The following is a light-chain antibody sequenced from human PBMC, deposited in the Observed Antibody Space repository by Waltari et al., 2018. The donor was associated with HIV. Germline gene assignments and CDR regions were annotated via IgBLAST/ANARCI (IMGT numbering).Light chain of an antibody. Sequence: DIVMTQSPLSLPVTPGEPASISCTSNQSLHRNAYNHVNLYLQRPGQSPQLLIYLGSIRASGVPDRFTGSGFGTDFTLKINRVAAEDDGLYYCMQALQTPFTFGPGTKVHIK. CDR1: QSLHRNAYNH. CDR2: LGS. J-gene: IGKJ3*01. V-gene: IGKV2-28*01. CDR3: MQALQTPFT.